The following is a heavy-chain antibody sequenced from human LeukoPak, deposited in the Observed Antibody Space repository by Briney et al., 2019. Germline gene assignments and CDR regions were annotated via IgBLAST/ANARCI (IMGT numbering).Heavy chain of an antibody. V-gene: IGHV3-74*01. D-gene: IGHD3-22*01. CDR3: ARDGTYYYDSSGYPDY. Sequence: GGSLRLSCAASGFTFSSYWMHWVRQAPGKGLVWVSRINSDGSSTSYADSVKGRFTVSRDNAKNTLYLQLNSLRAEDTAVYYCARDGTYYYDSSGYPDYWGQGTLVTVSS. CDR1: GFTFSSYW. J-gene: IGHJ4*02. CDR2: INSDGSST.